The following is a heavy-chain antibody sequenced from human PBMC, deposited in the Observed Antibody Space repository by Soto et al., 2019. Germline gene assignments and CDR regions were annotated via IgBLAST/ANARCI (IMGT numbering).Heavy chain of an antibody. J-gene: IGHJ4*02. D-gene: IGHD3-10*01. CDR2: IHRGGST. CDR1: GFTVGNNY. CDR3: ARSANTYGSPFDD. Sequence: EVHLVESGGGLVQPGGSLRLSCAASGFTVGNNYMSWVRQAPGKGLEWVSIIHRGGSTSYADSVKGRFTISRDSSKNILYLQINGLTADDTAVYYCARSANTYGSPFDDWGQGALVTVSS. V-gene: IGHV3-66*01.